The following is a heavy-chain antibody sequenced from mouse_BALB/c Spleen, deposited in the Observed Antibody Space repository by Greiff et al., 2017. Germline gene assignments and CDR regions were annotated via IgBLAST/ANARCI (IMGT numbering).Heavy chain of an antibody. CDR2: IWSGGST. CDR1: GFSLTSYG. Sequence: VMLVESGPGLVQPSQSLSITCTVSGFSLTSYGVHWVRQSPGKGLEWLGVIWSGGSTDYNAAFISRLSISKDNSKSQVFFKMNSLQANDTAIYYCARNYYAYYAMDYWGQGTSVTVSS. J-gene: IGHJ4*01. V-gene: IGHV2-2*02. D-gene: IGHD1-1*01. CDR3: ARNYYAYYAMDY.